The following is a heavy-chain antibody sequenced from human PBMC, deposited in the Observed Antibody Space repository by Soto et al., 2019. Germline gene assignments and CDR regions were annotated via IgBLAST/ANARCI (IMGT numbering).Heavy chain of an antibody. CDR3: ARGGVSTRTFDY. Sequence: PGESLKISCKGSGYNFAGYWIAWVRQMPGKGLELMGIIYPSDSDTRYRPSFQGPVTISADKSISSAYLQWSSLRASDTAMYYCARGGVSTRTFDYWGQGTPVTVS. V-gene: IGHV5-51*01. CDR2: IYPSDSDT. D-gene: IGHD3-3*01. J-gene: IGHJ4*02. CDR1: GYNFAGYW.